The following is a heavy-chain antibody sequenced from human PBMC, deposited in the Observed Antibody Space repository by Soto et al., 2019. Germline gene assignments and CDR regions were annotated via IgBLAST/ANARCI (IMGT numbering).Heavy chain of an antibody. CDR1: AGSISRSSYY. D-gene: IGHD5-18*01. CDR2: IYYSGST. V-gene: IGHV4-39*01. CDR3: ARQGHSYGSPLYFDY. Sequence: SETVSLTCTVSAGSISRSSYYWGWIRQPPGNGLEWIGSIYYSGSTYYDPSLKSRVTISVDTSMNQLSLTLSSVTAAATAVSYCARQGHSYGSPLYFDYLGQGTLVTVSS. J-gene: IGHJ4*02.